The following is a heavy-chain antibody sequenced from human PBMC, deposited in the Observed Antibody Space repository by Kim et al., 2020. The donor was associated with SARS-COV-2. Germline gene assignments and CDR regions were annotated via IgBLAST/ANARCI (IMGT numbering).Heavy chain of an antibody. V-gene: IGHV1-24*01. CDR1: GYTLTELS. D-gene: IGHD6-19*01. Sequence: ASVKVSCKVSGYTLTELSMHWVRQAPGKGLEWMGGFDPEDGETIYAQKFQGRVTMTEDTSTDTAYMELSSLRSEDTAVYYCATAPGIAVAGKAPNWFDPWGQGTLVTVSS. J-gene: IGHJ5*02. CDR3: ATAPGIAVAGKAPNWFDP. CDR2: FDPEDGET.